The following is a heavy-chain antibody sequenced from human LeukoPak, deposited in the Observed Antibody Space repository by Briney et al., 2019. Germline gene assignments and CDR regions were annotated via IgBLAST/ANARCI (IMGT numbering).Heavy chain of an antibody. CDR1: GFTVSNSN. CDR3: AKEEQQFDYFDY. Sequence: GGSLRLSRSASGFTVSNSNMNWVRQAPGKGLEWISVIYSGGSTHYADSVKGRFTISRDNSKNTLFLQMNSLRVEDTAVYYCAKEEQQFDYFDYWGQGTLVTVSS. CDR2: IYSGGST. V-gene: IGHV3-53*01. D-gene: IGHD6-6*01. J-gene: IGHJ4*02.